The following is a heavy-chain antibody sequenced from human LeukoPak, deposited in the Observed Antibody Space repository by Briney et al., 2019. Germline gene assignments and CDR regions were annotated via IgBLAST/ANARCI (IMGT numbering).Heavy chain of an antibody. J-gene: IGHJ5*02. CDR2: IYSGGST. D-gene: IGHD3-10*01. V-gene: IGHV3-66*01. CDR1: GFTVSSNY. CDR3: ARESYYGSGSQARFDP. Sequence: GGSLRLSCAASGFTVSSNYMSWVRQAPGKGLEWVSVIYSGGSTYYADSVKGRFTISRDNSKNTLYLRMNSLRAEDTAVYYCARESYYGSGSQARFDPWGQGTLVTVSS.